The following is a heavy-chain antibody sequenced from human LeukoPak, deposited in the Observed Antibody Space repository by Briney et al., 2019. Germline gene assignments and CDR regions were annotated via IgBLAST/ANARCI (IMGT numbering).Heavy chain of an antibody. Sequence: KPGGSLRLSCVASGXTFSSYSMNWVRQAPGKGLEWVSSISSSSSYKYYTDSVKGRFTISRDNAKNSLYLQMNSLRAEDTAVYYCARSAAGTYYWGQGTLVTVSS. CDR2: ISSSSSYK. CDR3: ARSAAGTYY. D-gene: IGHD1-1*01. V-gene: IGHV3-21*01. CDR1: GXTFSSYS. J-gene: IGHJ4*02.